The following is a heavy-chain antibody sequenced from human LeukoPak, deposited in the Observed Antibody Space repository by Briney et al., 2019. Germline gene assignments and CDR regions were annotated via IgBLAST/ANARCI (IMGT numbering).Heavy chain of an antibody. V-gene: IGHV3-20*04. J-gene: IGHJ4*02. D-gene: IGHD3-22*01. CDR1: AFTFDDHG. CDR2: INWNGGST. CDR3: ARGHYYDSSGNSWAPDY. Sequence: GGSLRLSCAASAFTFDDHGMNWVRHAPGEGLEWVSGINWNGGSTGYADSVKGRFTISRDNAKNSLYLQMNSLRVEDTALYYCARGHYYDSSGNSWAPDYWGQGTLVTV.